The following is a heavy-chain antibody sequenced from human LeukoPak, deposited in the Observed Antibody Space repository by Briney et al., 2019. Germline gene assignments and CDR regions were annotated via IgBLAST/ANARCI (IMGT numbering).Heavy chain of an antibody. D-gene: IGHD5-24*01. CDR3: ARLAKARKDGYNFGFDY. Sequence: GESLKISCKGSGYNFNNYWIGWVRQMPGKGPGWMGIIYPGDSDTRNSPSFQGQVIISADKSISTAYLQWSSLKASDTAIYYCARLAKARKDGYNFGFDYWGQGTLVTVSS. J-gene: IGHJ4*02. CDR1: GYNFNNYW. V-gene: IGHV5-51*01. CDR2: IYPGDSDT.